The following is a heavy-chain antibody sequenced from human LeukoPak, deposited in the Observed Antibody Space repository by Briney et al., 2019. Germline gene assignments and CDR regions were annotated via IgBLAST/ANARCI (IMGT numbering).Heavy chain of an antibody. J-gene: IGHJ6*02. V-gene: IGHV3-30-3*01. Sequence: PGRSLRLSCAASGFTFSSYAMHWVRQAPGKGLEWVAVISYDGSNKYYADSVKGRFTISRDNSKNTLYLQMNSLRAEDTAVYYCARGDYYDSSGYYYNGVDVWGRGTTVTVSS. D-gene: IGHD3-22*01. CDR2: ISYDGSNK. CDR1: GFTFSSYA. CDR3: ARGDYYDSSGYYYNGVDV.